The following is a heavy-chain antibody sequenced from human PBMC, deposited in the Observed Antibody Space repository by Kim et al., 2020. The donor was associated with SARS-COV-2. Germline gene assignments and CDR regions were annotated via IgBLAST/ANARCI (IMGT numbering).Heavy chain of an antibody. CDR3: AKGCGSTSCFDDY. V-gene: IGHV3-9*01. D-gene: IGHD2-2*01. J-gene: IGHJ4*02. CDR2: ISWNSGSI. CDR1: GFTFDDYA. Sequence: SLRLSCAASGFTFDDYAMHWVRQAPGKGLEWVSGISWNSGSIGYADSVKGRFTISRDNAKNSLYLQMNSLRAEDTALYYCAKGCGSTSCFDDYWGQGTLVTVSS.